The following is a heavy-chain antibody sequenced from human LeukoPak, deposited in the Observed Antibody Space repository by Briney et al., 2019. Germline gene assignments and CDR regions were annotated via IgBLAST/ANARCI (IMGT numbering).Heavy chain of an antibody. CDR2: ISYNGSHQ. D-gene: IGHD3-3*01. J-gene: IGHJ4*02. CDR1: GFTFSAYA. CDR3: ATSIRRITISS. V-gene: IGHV3-30*04. Sequence: GGSLRLSCAASGFTFSAYAMHWGLQAPGKGLEWLTVISYNGSHQYYSDSVRGRFTISRDNSRNSVFLQINRLRPEDTAVYYCATSIRRITISSWGQGTLVTVSS.